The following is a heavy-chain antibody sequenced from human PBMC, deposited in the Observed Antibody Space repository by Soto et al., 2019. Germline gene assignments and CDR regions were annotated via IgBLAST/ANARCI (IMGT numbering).Heavy chain of an antibody. V-gene: IGHV1-8*01. CDR2: MTPDSGDT. D-gene: IGHD3-16*01. J-gene: IGHJ5*01. Sequence: QVQLVQSGAEVRKPGASVKVSCKASGHTLASYDINWVRQATGQGLAWMGWMTPDSGDTGYAQKFQGRVTMTWDTSITTAYMELSSLRSDDTAVYYCARDPFYGWFDSWGQGTLVTVSS. CDR3: ARDPFYGWFDS. CDR1: GHTLASYD.